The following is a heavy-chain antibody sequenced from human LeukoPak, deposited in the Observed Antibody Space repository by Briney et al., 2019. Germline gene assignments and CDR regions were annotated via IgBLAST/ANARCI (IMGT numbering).Heavy chain of an antibody. J-gene: IGHJ5*02. CDR3: ARGYSSSAYNWFDP. CDR1: GGSFSGYY. D-gene: IGHD6-6*01. CDR2: INHRGST. V-gene: IGHV4-34*01. Sequence: SETLSLTCAVYGGSFSGYYWSWIRQPPGKGLEWIGEINHRGSTNYNPSLESRVTISVDTSKTQSSLKLSSVTAANTAVYYCARGYSSSAYNWFDPWGQGTLVTVSS.